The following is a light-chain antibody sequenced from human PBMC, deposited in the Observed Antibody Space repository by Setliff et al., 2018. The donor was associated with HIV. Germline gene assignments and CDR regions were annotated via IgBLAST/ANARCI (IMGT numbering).Light chain of an antibody. J-gene: IGLJ3*02. CDR3: CSYTTGTTRWV. CDR2: EVS. CDR1: SSDIGGYNY. V-gene: IGLV2-14*01. Sequence: QSALPQPASVSGSPGQSITISCTGSSSDIGGYNYVSWYQQQPGKAPKLIIYEVSNRPSVVSDRFSGSKSGNTASLTISGLQAEDEADYFCCSYTTGTTRWVFGGGTKVTVL.